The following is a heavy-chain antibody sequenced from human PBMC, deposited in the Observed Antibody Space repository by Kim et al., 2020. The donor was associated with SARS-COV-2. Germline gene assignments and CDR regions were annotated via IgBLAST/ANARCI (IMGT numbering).Heavy chain of an antibody. Sequence: GGSLRLSCAASGFTFSSYEMNWVRQAPGKGLEWVSYISSSGSTIYYADSVKGRFTISRDNAKNSLYLQMNSLRAEDTAVYYCARFSRGYYYYGMDVWGQGTTVTVSS. V-gene: IGHV3-48*03. CDR1: GFTFSSYE. CDR3: ARFSRGYYYYGMDV. CDR2: ISSSGSTI. J-gene: IGHJ6*02. D-gene: IGHD3-10*01.